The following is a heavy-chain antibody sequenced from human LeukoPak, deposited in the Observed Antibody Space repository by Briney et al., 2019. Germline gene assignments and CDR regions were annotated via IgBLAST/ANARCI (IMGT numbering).Heavy chain of an antibody. J-gene: IGHJ5*02. D-gene: IGHD2-2*01. CDR1: GFTFDDYA. Sequence: PGGSLRLSCAASGFTFDDYAMHWARQAPGMGLEWVSLISGDGGSTYYADSVKGRFTISRDNSKNSLYLQMNSLRTEDTALYYCAKVVGDWFDPWGQGTLITVSS. V-gene: IGHV3-43*02. CDR2: ISGDGGST. CDR3: AKVVGDWFDP.